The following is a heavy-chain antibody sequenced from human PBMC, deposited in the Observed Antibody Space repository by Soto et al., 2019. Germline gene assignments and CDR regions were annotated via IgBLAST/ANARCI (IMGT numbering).Heavy chain of an antibody. CDR3: ARGGAVLQWLVQGRDYFDY. D-gene: IGHD6-19*01. CDR2: INHSGST. V-gene: IGHV4-34*01. J-gene: IGHJ4*02. CDR1: GGSFSGYY. Sequence: PSETRSLTCAVYGGSFSGYYWSWIRQPPGKGLEWIGEINHSGSTNYNPSLKSRVTISVDTSKNQFSLKLSSVTAADTAVYYCARGGAVLQWLVQGRDYFDYWGQGTLVTVSS.